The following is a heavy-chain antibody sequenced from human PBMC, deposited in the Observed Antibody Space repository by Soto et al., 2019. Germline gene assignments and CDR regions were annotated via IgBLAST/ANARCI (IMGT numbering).Heavy chain of an antibody. J-gene: IGHJ6*02. CDR1: GFTFSSYA. CDR3: AKASVGAGYYYGMDV. CDR2: ISGSGGST. D-gene: IGHD1-26*01. V-gene: IGHV3-23*01. Sequence: GGSLRLSCAASGFTFSSYAMSWVRQAPGKGLEWVSAISGSGGSTYYADSVKGRFTISRDNSKNTLYLQMNSLRAEDTAVYYCAKASVGAGYYYGMDVWGQGTTVTVSS.